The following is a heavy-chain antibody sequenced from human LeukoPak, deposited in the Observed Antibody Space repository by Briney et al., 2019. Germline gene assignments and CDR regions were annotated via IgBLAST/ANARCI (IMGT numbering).Heavy chain of an antibody. D-gene: IGHD3-3*01. V-gene: IGHV1-2*02. CDR3: ARDLLKYDFWSGQSGYYFDY. Sequence: EASVKVSCKASGYTFTGYYMHWVRQAPGQGVEWMGWINPNSGGTNYAQKFQGRVTMTRDTSISTAYMELSRLRSDDTAVYYCARDLLKYDFWSGQSGYYFDYWGQGTLVTVSS. J-gene: IGHJ4*02. CDR1: GYTFTGYY. CDR2: INPNSGGT.